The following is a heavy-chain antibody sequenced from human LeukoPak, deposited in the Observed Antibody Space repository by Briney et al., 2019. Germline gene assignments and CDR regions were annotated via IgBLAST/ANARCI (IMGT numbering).Heavy chain of an antibody. CDR1: GFTFSNYG. V-gene: IGHV3-30*03. Sequence: GGSLRLSCAASGFTFSNYGMHWVRQTPGKGLEWVAVISFDGNDKFYGDSVKGRFTISRDNSKDTLDLQMNSLRPEDTAVYYCARDFSYYYMDVWGKGTTVTVSS. D-gene: IGHD2/OR15-2a*01. CDR3: ARDFSYYYMDV. CDR2: ISFDGNDK. J-gene: IGHJ6*03.